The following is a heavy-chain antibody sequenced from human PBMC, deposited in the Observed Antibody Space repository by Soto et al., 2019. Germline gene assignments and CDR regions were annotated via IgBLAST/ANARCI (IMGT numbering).Heavy chain of an antibody. CDR2: IYDTGISGYTPST. Sequence: SETLSLTCTVSGGSITSSYWSWIRRPPGKGLEWIAYIYDTGISGYTPSTSYNPSLRSRVTMSVGTSKSQFSLKLTSVTAADTAVYYCARGEDAFFYYGLDVWGQGITVTVSS. V-gene: IGHV4-59*01. J-gene: IGHJ6*02. CDR3: ARGEDAFFYYGLDV. CDR1: GGSITSSY.